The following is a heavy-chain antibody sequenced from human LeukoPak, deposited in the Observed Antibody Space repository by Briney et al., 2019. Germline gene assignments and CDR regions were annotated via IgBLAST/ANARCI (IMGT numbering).Heavy chain of an antibody. Sequence: SVKVPCKASGGTFISYAISWVRQAPGQGLEWMGGIIPIFGTANYAQKFQGRVTITADESTSTAYMELSSLRSEDPARYYCARDKSPYYYDSSGYHFDYWGQGTLVTVSS. D-gene: IGHD3-22*01. J-gene: IGHJ4*02. V-gene: IGHV1-69*13. CDR2: IIPIFGTA. CDR3: ARDKSPYYYDSSGYHFDY. CDR1: GGTFISYA.